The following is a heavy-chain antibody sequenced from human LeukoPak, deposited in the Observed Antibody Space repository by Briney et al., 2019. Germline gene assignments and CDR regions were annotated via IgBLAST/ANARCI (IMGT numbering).Heavy chain of an antibody. J-gene: IGHJ5*02. CDR3: ASTPTAVAGGDWFDP. Sequence: PSETLSLTCAVSGGSISSSNWWSWVRQPPGKGLEWIGEIYHSGSTNYNPSLKSRVTISVDKSKNQFSLKLSSVTAADTAVYYCASTPTAVAGGDWFDPWGQGTLVTVSS. V-gene: IGHV4-4*02. D-gene: IGHD6-19*01. CDR2: IYHSGST. CDR1: GGSISSSNW.